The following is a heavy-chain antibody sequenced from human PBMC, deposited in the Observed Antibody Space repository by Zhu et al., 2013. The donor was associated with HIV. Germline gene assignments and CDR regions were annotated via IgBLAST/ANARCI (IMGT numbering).Heavy chain of an antibody. D-gene: IGHD2-15*01. CDR1: GYTFTSYD. J-gene: IGHJ6*02. CDR2: MNPNSGNT. Sequence: QVQLVQSGAEVKKPGASVKVSCKASGYTFTSYDINWVRQATGQGLEWMGWMNPNSGNTGYAQKFQGRVTMTRNTSISTAYMELSSLRSEDTAVYYCAINEKGVGSGGSCYSLPGYYYGMDVWGQGTDGHRLL. CDR3: AINEKGVGSGGSCYSLPGYYYGMDV. V-gene: IGHV1-8*01.